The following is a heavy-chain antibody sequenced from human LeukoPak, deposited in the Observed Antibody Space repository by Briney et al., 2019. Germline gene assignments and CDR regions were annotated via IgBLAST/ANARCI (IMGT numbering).Heavy chain of an antibody. CDR2: MHPNSGGT. Sequence: ASVKVSCKASGYTFTDYDLHWLRQAPGQGLEWMGWMHPNSGGTNYAQNFQGRVTMTRDTSITTAYMELSRLTSDDTAVYYCASLAHFDGSTYYPDFWGQGTLVTVSS. J-gene: IGHJ4*02. CDR1: GYTFTDYD. V-gene: IGHV1-2*02. CDR3: ASLAHFDGSTYYPDF. D-gene: IGHD3-22*01.